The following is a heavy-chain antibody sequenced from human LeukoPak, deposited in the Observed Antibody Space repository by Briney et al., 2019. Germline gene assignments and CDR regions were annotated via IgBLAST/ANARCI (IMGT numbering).Heavy chain of an antibody. D-gene: IGHD3-16*01. CDR3: ARAPKGLWDFDY. Sequence: PGGSLRLSCAASGFTFSSYEMNWVRQAPGKGLEWVSYISSSGSTIYYVDSVKGRFTISRDNAKNSLYLQMNSLRAEDTAVYYCARAPKGLWDFDYWGQGTLVTVSS. J-gene: IGHJ4*02. CDR2: ISSSGSTI. CDR1: GFTFSSYE. V-gene: IGHV3-48*03.